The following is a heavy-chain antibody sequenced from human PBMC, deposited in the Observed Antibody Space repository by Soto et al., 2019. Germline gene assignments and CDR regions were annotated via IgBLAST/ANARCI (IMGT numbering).Heavy chain of an antibody. D-gene: IGHD2-8*01. CDR1: GFTFSSYS. CDR2: ISSSRSYI. J-gene: IGHJ6*02. Sequence: EVQLVESGGGLVKPGGSLRLSCAASGFTFSSYSMNWVRQAPGKGLEWVSSISSSRSYIYYADSVKGRFTIFRDNAKNSLYLQMNSLRAEDTAVYYCWLYCTNGVVCRGGMDVWGQGTTVSVSS. V-gene: IGHV3-21*01. CDR3: WLYCTNGVVCRGGMDV.